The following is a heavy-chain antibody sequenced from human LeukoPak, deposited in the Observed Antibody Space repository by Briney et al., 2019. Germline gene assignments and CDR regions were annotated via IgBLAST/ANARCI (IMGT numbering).Heavy chain of an antibody. D-gene: IGHD1-7*01. J-gene: IGHJ4*02. Sequence: SETLSLTCAVYGGPFSGYYWSWIRQPPGKGLEWIGEINHSGSTNYNPSLKSRVTISVDTSKNQFSLKLSSVTAADTAVYYCARGSRYNWNYICNYWGQGTLVTVSS. CDR1: GGPFSGYY. CDR2: INHSGST. V-gene: IGHV4-34*01. CDR3: ARGSRYNWNYICNY.